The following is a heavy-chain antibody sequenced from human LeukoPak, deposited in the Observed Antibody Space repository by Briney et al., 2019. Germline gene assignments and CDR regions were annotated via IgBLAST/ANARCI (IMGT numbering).Heavy chain of an antibody. V-gene: IGHV1-58*02. J-gene: IGHJ5*02. CDR3: AADRSGDYWHWFDP. Sequence: SVKVSCKASGFTFTSSAMQWVRQARGQRLEWIGWIVVGSGNTNYAQKFQERVTITRDMSTSTAYMELSSLRSEDTAVYYCAADRSGDYWHWFDPWGQGTLVTVSS. CDR1: GFTFTSSA. CDR2: IVVGSGNT. D-gene: IGHD4-17*01.